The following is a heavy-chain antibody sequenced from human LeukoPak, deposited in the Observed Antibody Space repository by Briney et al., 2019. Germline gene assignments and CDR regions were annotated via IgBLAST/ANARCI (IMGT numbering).Heavy chain of an antibody. D-gene: IGHD2-2*01. J-gene: IGHJ5*02. Sequence: SVKVSCKASGGTFSSYAISWVRQAPGQGLEWMGGIIPIFGTANYAQKFQGRVTITADESTSTAYMELSSPRSEDTAVYYCARAGYCSSTSCDGNNWFDPWGQGTLVTVSS. CDR1: GGTFSSYA. V-gene: IGHV1-69*01. CDR3: ARAGYCSSTSCDGNNWFDP. CDR2: IIPIFGTA.